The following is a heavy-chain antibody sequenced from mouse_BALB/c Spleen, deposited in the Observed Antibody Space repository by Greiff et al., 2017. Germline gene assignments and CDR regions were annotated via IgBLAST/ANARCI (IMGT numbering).Heavy chain of an antibody. Sequence: QVQLKQPGAELVKPGASVKLSCKASGYTFTSYWMHWVKQRPGQGLEWIGEIDPSDSYTNYNQKFKGKATLTVDKSSSTAYMQLSSLTSEDSAVYYCARDYGSSYWYFDVWGAGTTVTVSS. D-gene: IGHD1-1*01. V-gene: IGHV1-69*02. J-gene: IGHJ1*01. CDR2: IDPSDSYT. CDR3: ARDYGSSYWYFDV. CDR1: GYTFTSYW.